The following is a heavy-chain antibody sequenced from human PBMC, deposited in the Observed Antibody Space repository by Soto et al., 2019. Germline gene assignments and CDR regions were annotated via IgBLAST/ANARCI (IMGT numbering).Heavy chain of an antibody. J-gene: IGHJ3*02. CDR1: GFTFSDYY. D-gene: IGHD3-16*01. CDR2: ISSSGSTI. V-gene: IGHV3-11*01. CDR3: ARRAYDYIWGSWGHAFDI. Sequence: GGSLRLSCAASGFTFSDYYMSWIRQAPGKGLEWVSYISSSGSTIYYADSVKGRFTISRDNAKNSLYLQMNSLRAEDTAVYYCARRAYDYIWGSWGHAFDIWGQGTMVTVSS.